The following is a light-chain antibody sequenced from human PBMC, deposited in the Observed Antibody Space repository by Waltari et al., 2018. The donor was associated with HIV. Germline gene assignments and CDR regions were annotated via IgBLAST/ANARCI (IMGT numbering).Light chain of an antibody. CDR1: SSNIGAPYD. CDR2: VNT. J-gene: IGLJ3*02. CDR3: QSYDSGLRASV. V-gene: IGLV1-40*01. Sequence: QSVLTQPPSVSGAPGRSVIITCAGNSSNIGAPYDVHWYQQLQGATTKLLISVNTTRPSAVRDRLSASKSGTSASLAITGLQAGDEADYYCQSYDSGLRASVFGGGTKLTVL.